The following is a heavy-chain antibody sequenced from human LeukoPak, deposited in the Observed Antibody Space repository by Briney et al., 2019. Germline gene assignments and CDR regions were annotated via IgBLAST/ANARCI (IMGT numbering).Heavy chain of an antibody. CDR1: GGTFSSYA. CDR2: IIPIFGTA. J-gene: IGHJ1*01. CDR3: ARGQINYDSSGYYYGYFQH. Sequence: SVKVSCKASGGTFSSYAISWVRQAPGQGLEWMGGIIPIFGTANYVQKFQGRVTITTDESTSTAYMELSSLRSEDTAVYYCARGQINYDSSGYYYGYFQHGGQGTLVTVSS. D-gene: IGHD3-22*01. V-gene: IGHV1-69*05.